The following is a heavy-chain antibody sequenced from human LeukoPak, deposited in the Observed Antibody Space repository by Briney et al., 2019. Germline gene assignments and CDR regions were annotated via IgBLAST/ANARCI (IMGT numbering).Heavy chain of an antibody. Sequence: GGSLRLSCAASGFTFSSYWMSWVRQAPGKGLEWVANIKQDGSEKYYVDSVKGRFTISRDNSKSTLYLLMTSLRVDDTALYYCAKRATAGGFDSWGQGTLVTVSS. V-gene: IGHV3-7*03. J-gene: IGHJ4*02. CDR2: IKQDGSEK. CDR1: GFTFSSYW. D-gene: IGHD6-13*01. CDR3: AKRATAGGFDS.